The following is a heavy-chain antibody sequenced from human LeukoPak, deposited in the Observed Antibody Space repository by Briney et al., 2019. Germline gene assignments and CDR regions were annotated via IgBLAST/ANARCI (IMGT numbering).Heavy chain of an antibody. D-gene: IGHD6-19*01. CDR3: ARTNSYSSGWYGY. CDR1: GFTFSSYG. Sequence: GGSLRLSCAASGFTFSSYGMHWVRQAPGKGLEWVAFIRYDGSNKYYADSVKGRFTISRDNSKNTLYLQMNSLRAEDTAVYYCARTNSYSSGWYGYWGQGTLVTVSS. CDR2: IRYDGSNK. V-gene: IGHV3-30*02. J-gene: IGHJ4*02.